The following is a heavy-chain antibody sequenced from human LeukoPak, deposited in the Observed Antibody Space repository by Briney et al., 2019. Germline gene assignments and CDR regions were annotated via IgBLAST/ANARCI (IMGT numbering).Heavy chain of an antibody. Sequence: ASVKVSCKASGCTFTGYYMHWVRQAPGQGLEWMGRINPYSGGTNYAQRFQGRVTMTRDTSISTAYMEMSRLRSDDTAVYYCARPLTGYSSTIDYWGQGTLVTVSS. CDR1: GCTFTGYY. D-gene: IGHD6-19*01. CDR3: ARPLTGYSSTIDY. CDR2: INPYSGGT. V-gene: IGHV1-2*06. J-gene: IGHJ4*02.